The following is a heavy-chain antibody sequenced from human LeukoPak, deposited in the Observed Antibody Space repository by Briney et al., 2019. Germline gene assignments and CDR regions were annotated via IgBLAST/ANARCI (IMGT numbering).Heavy chain of an antibody. CDR2: ISTYNGNT. CDR3: ARGPVFSLERGSFDY. CDR1: GYTFISYD. J-gene: IGHJ4*02. Sequence: ASVKVSCKASGYTFISYDISWVRQAPGQGLEWMGWISTYNGNTNYAQKLQGRVTMTTDTSTSTAYMELRSLRSDDTAVYYCARGPVFSLERGSFDYWGQGTLVTVSS. D-gene: IGHD3-10*01. V-gene: IGHV1-18*01.